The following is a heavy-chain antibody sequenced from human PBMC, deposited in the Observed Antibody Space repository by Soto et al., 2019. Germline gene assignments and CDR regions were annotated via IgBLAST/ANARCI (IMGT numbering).Heavy chain of an antibody. Sequence: GESLKISCKGSGYSFTSYWIGWVRQMPGKGLEWMGIIYPGDSDTRYSPSFQGHFTISADKSISTAYLQWSSLKASDTAMYYCARYYSDSSGYLDAFDVRGQGTMVTVSS. D-gene: IGHD3-22*01. CDR3: ARYYSDSSGYLDAFDV. CDR2: IYPGDSDT. J-gene: IGHJ3*01. CDR1: GYSFTSYW. V-gene: IGHV5-51*01.